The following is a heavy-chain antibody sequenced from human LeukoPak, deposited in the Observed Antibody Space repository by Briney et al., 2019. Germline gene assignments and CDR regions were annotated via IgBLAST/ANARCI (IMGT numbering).Heavy chain of an antibody. Sequence: GGSLRLSCAASGFTFSSYGMHWVRQAPGKGLEWVAFIRFDGVVKYYADSVKGRFTISRDNSKNTLDVQMSSLRAEDTAVYYCAKDGPYYGTGAMYYFDYWGQGTLVTVSS. CDR1: GFTFSSYG. J-gene: IGHJ4*02. CDR2: IRFDGVVK. D-gene: IGHD3-10*01. V-gene: IGHV3-30*02. CDR3: AKDGPYYGTGAMYYFDY.